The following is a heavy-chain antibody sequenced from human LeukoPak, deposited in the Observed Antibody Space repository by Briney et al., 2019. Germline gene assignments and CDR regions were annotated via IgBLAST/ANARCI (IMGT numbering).Heavy chain of an antibody. CDR2: ISSSSDYI. CDR3: AKDIAYSNLSGGAFDI. J-gene: IGHJ3*02. V-gene: IGHV3-21*04. Sequence: GGSLRLSCAASGFTFSSYNMNWVRQAPGKGLEWVSSISSSSDYIYYADSVKGRFTISRHNAKNSLYLQMNSLRPEDMALYYCAKDIAYSNLSGGAFDIWGQGTMVTVSS. CDR1: GFTFSSYN. D-gene: IGHD1-26*01.